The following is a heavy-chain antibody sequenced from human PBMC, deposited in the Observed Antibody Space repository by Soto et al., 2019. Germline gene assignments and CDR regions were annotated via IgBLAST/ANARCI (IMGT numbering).Heavy chain of an antibody. Sequence: SETLPLSWTVAGGTISNLGYGRSWIRQPPGKDLEWIGHIYNSGNTYSNPSLKSRVTISVDTSKNQFSLKLSSVTAADPAVYYCARGPSGDKVDYWGQGTLVTVSS. CDR2: IYNSGNT. J-gene: IGHJ4*02. V-gene: IGHV4-30-4*08. D-gene: IGHD1-26*01. CDR1: GGTISNLGYG. CDR3: ARGPSGDKVDY.